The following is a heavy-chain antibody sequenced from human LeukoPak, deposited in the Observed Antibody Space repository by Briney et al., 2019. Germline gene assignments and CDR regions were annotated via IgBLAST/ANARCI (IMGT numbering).Heavy chain of an antibody. CDR2: IYYSGST. CDR3: ARGGSGYDSFYYYGMDV. J-gene: IGHJ6*02. V-gene: IGHV4-59*11. CDR1: GGSISSHY. D-gene: IGHD5-12*01. Sequence: KPSETLSLTCSVSGGSISSHYWSWIRQPPGKGLEWIGYIYYSGSTKYNPSLKSRVTISVDTSKNQFSLKLSSVTAADTAVYYCARGGSGYDSFYYYGMDVWGQGTTVTVSS.